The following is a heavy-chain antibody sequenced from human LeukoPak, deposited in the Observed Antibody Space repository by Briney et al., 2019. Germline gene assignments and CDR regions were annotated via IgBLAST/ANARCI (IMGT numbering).Heavy chain of an antibody. CDR1: GYSFTSYW. V-gene: IGHV5-51*01. CDR3: ARLDDSSGCYSALGY. D-gene: IGHD3-22*01. CDR2: IYPGDSDT. J-gene: IGHJ4*02. Sequence: GESLKISCKGSGYSFTSYWIGWVRQMPGKGLEWMGIIYPGDSDTRYSPSFQGQVTISADKSISTAYLQWSSLKASDTAMYYCARLDDSSGCYSALGYWGQGTLVTVSS.